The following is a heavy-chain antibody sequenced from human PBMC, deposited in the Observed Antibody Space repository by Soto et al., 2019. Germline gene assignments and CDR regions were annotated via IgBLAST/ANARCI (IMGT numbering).Heavy chain of an antibody. CDR1: GFTFSSYG. J-gene: IGHJ6*02. Sequence: LRLSCAASGFTFSSYGMHWVRQAPGKGLEWVAVISYDGSNKYYADSVKGRFTISRDNSKNTLYLQMNSLRAEDTAVYYCAKPLGVVVVAATPGDYYYGMDVWGQGTTVTVSS. CDR3: AKPLGVVVVAATPGDYYYGMDV. D-gene: IGHD2-15*01. V-gene: IGHV3-30*18. CDR2: ISYDGSNK.